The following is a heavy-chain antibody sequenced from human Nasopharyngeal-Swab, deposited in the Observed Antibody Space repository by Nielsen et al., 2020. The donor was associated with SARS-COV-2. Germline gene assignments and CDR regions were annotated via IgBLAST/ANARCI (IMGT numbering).Heavy chain of an antibody. J-gene: IGHJ4*02. Sequence: GESLKISCAASGFTFSDYYMSWIRQAPGKGPEWVSYIGSSGSSGTTIYYADSVKGRFTISRDNSKNTLYLQMNSLRAEDTAVYYCAKVGGSGSFDYWGQGTLVTVSS. V-gene: IGHV3-11*04. CDR1: GFTFSDYY. CDR2: IGSSGSSGTTI. CDR3: AKVGGSGSFDY. D-gene: IGHD3-10*01.